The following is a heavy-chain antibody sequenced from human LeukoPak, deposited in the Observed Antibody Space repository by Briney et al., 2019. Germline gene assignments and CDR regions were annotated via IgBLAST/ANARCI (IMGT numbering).Heavy chain of an antibody. J-gene: IGHJ4*02. Sequence: ASVKDSCKASGYTFTSYDINWVRQAPGQGLEWMGIINPSGGSTSYAQKFQGRVTMTRDMSTSTVYMELSSLRSEDTAVYYCASMSIAVAGDLDYWGQGTLVTVSS. V-gene: IGHV1-46*01. CDR3: ASMSIAVAGDLDY. CDR2: INPSGGST. CDR1: GYTFTSYD. D-gene: IGHD6-19*01.